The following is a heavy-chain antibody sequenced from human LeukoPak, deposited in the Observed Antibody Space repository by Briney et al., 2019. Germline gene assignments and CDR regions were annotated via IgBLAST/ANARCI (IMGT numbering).Heavy chain of an antibody. CDR1: GGTFSSYA. V-gene: IGHV1-69*06. CDR2: IIPIFGTA. CDR3: ARDLGYCSSTSCYHNYSYYYGMDV. Sequence: ASVKVSCKASGGTFSSYAISWVRQAPGQGLEWMGGIIPIFGTANYAQKFQGRVTITADKSTSTAYMELRSLRSEDTAVYYCARDLGYCSSTSCYHNYSYYYGMDVWGKGTTVTVSS. J-gene: IGHJ6*04. D-gene: IGHD2-2*01.